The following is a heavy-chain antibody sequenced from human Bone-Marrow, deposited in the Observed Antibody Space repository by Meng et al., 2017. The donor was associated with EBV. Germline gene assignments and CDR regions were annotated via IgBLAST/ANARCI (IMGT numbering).Heavy chain of an antibody. CDR2: IKSDGSST. Sequence: EVQVVVSGGVVVQPGGSLRLSGSASGFTFSSYWMNWVRQVPGKGLVWVSRIKSDGSSTGYADSVKGRFTISRDNAKNTLYLQMNSLRAEDTAVYYCARGDGSGSYGLAPIDYLGQGPLGTVDS. CDR3: ARGDGSGSYGLAPIDY. D-gene: IGHD3-10*01. CDR1: GFTFSSYW. V-gene: IGHV3-74*01. J-gene: IGHJ4*02.